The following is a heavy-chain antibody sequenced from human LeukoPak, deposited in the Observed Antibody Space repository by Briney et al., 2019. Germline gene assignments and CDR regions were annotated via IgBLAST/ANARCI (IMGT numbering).Heavy chain of an antibody. CDR2: IYCTGYT. V-gene: IGHV4-59*01. Sequence: PSETLSLTCTVFGDYITNSYWTWIRLPPGKGLEWIAYIYCTGYTNYNPSLKRRVSISVDTSKNQLSLKLISVTAADTAVYYRARAPIGSVDYWGPGAQVTVSS. D-gene: IGHD1-1*01. CDR1: GDYITNSY. CDR3: ARAPIGSVDY. J-gene: IGHJ4*02.